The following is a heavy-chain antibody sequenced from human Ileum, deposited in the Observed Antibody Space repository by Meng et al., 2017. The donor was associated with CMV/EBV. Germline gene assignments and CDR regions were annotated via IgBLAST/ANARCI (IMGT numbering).Heavy chain of an antibody. CDR3: AREKGRVGASHDYFDS. V-gene: IGHV1-46*01. D-gene: IGHD1-26*01. Sequence: ASVTVSCQTSGYTFTSYYIHWVRQAPGQGLEWMAVSHPRGDITGSAQKFQGRVTLTSDTSTGTVYLELRSQTYEDTAVYYCAREKGRVGASHDYFDSWGHGTLVTVSS. CDR1: GYTFTSYY. CDR2: SHPRGDIT. J-gene: IGHJ4*01.